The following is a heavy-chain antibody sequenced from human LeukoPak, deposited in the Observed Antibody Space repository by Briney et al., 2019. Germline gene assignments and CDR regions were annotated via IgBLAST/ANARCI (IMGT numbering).Heavy chain of an antibody. Sequence: GASVKVSCKASGYTFITYGISWVRQAPGQGLEWIGWVSAYADDTNYVQKYQGRGSMTTDTSTSTGYMELRSMRSDDTAVYYCARDCIGCHCFDYWGQGTLVTVSS. CDR1: GYTFITYG. CDR2: VSAYADDT. J-gene: IGHJ4*02. D-gene: IGHD2-15*01. CDR3: ARDCIGCHCFDY. V-gene: IGHV1-18*01.